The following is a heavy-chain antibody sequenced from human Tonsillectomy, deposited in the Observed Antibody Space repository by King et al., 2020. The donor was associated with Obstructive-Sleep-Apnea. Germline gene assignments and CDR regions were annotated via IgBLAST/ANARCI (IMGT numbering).Heavy chain of an antibody. Sequence: QLQESGPGLVKPSQTLSLTCTVSGGSISSGDYYWSWIRQPPGKGLEWIGYIYYSGSTYYNPSLKSRVTISVDTSKNQFSLKLSSWTAADTAVYYCAREDSYGYGGGYYFDYWGQGTLVTVSS. V-gene: IGHV4-30-4*01. CDR3: AREDSYGYGGGYYFDY. CDR2: IYYSGST. J-gene: IGHJ4*02. D-gene: IGHD5-18*01. CDR1: GGSISSGDYY.